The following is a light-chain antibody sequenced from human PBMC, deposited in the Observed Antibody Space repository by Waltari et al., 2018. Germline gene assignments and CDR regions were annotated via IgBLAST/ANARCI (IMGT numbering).Light chain of an antibody. V-gene: IGLV2-23*02. CDR3: CSYAGSSTVV. J-gene: IGLJ2*01. CDR2: EVS. CDR1: SSDVGSYNL. Sequence: QSALTQPASVSGSPGQSITISCTGTSSDVGSYNLVSWYQQHPVKAPKLMIYEVSKRPSGVSNRFSGSKSGNTASLTISGLQAEDEADYYCCSYAGSSTVVFGGGTKLTVL.